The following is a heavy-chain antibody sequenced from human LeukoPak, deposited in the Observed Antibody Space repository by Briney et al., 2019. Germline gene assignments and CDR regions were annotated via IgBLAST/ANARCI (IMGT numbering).Heavy chain of an antibody. V-gene: IGHV3-74*01. CDR2: INVDGSDT. CDR1: GFSFSGYA. Sequence: GGSLRLSCAASGFSFSGYAMAWVRQAPGKGLEWVSHINVDGSDTDYADSVKSRFTISRDNARNTLYLQMDSLRVEDTAVYYCVRDGTGYPPFDLWGQGNLVTVSS. J-gene: IGHJ5*02. CDR3: VRDGTGYPPFDL. D-gene: IGHD1-1*01.